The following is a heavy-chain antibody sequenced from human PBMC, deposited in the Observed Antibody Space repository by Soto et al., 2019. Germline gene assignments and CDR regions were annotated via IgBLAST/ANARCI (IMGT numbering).Heavy chain of an antibody. V-gene: IGHV3-30*04. CDR3: ARDWHIQLRFSYGMDV. CDR2: ISYDGNLQ. CDR1: GFTFSSYA. Sequence: QVQLVESGGGVVQPGTSLRLSCAASGFTFSSYAMHWVRQAPGKGLEWLAIISYDGNLQYYADSVKGRFTISRDDSKNTLYLQIISLRPEDTAWYYCARDWHIQLRFSYGMDVWGQGTTVTVSS. D-gene: IGHD5-18*01. J-gene: IGHJ6*02.